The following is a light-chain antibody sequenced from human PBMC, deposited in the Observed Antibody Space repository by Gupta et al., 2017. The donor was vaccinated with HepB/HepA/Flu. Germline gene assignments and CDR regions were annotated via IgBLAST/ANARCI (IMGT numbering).Light chain of an antibody. J-gene: IGKJ4*01. V-gene: IGKV3-11*01. CDR1: QSVSNN. CDR3: EQRSNWPRT. CDR2: DAS. Sequence: IALSQSPDTLSVSPGERGTLSCRASQSVSNNLAWYQQKPGQAPRRLMYDASNWATGSPARFSGRGSGTDCVLISSSLETEDVAVDCWEQRSNWPRTCGGGTNVEIK.